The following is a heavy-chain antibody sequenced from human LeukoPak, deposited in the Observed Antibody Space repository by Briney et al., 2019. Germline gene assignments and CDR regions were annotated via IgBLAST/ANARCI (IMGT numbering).Heavy chain of an antibody. CDR3: ARWIVSGFDY. CDR1: GGSISSSSYY. CDR2: IYYSGST. J-gene: IGHJ4*02. Sequence: SETLSLTCTVSGGSISSSSYYWGWIRQPPGKGLEWIGSIYYSGSTYYNPSLKSRITISVDTSKNQFSLKLSSVTAADTAVYYCARWIVSGFDYWGQGTLVTVSS. V-gene: IGHV4-39*01. D-gene: IGHD3-16*02.